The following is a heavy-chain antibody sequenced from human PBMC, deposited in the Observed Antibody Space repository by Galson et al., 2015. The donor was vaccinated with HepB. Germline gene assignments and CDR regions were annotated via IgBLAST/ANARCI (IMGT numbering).Heavy chain of an antibody. D-gene: IGHD7-27*01. CDR3: ASDPLGTVSSNFDF. J-gene: IGHJ4*02. Sequence: SLRLSCAASGFTFSDYHMSWIRQAPGKGLEWVSYISSGGASIYYADSVKGRFTISRDNAKNLLSLQMNSLRAEDTAVYYCASDPLGTVSSNFDFWGQGTLVTVSS. CDR2: ISSGGASI. CDR1: GFTFSDYH. V-gene: IGHV3-11*01.